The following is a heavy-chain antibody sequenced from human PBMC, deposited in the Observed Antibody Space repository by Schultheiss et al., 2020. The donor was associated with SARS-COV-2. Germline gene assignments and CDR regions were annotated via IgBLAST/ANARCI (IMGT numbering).Heavy chain of an antibody. D-gene: IGHD3-10*01. CDR3: ATGFITMVRGGFDY. Sequence: GGSLRLSCAASGFTFSSYSMNWVRQAPGKGPEWVSTISSSRSYIYYADPVKGRFTISRDNAKNSLYLQMNSLRAEDTAVYYCATGFITMVRGGFDYWGQGTLVTVSS. V-gene: IGHV3-21*04. CDR2: ISSSRSYI. J-gene: IGHJ4*02. CDR1: GFTFSSYS.